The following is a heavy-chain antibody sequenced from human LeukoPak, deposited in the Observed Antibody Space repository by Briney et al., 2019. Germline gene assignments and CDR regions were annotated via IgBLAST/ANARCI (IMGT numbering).Heavy chain of an antibody. V-gene: IGHV3-66*01. D-gene: IGHD4-17*01. J-gene: IGHJ4*02. Sequence: GGSLRLSCAASGFTFSSYAMHWVRQAPGKGLEWVSVIYSGGTTNYADSVKGRFIVYRDNSKNTLYLQMNSLRAEDTAVYYCASKVTTGYWGQGTLATVSS. CDR1: GFTFSSYA. CDR2: IYSGGTT. CDR3: ASKVTTGY.